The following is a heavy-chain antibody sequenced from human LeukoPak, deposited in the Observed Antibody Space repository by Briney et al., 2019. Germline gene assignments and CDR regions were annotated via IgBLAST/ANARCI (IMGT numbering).Heavy chain of an antibody. CDR3: ARGGYCSSSTCYGTGKFDY. CDR2: SRNKANSYTT. V-gene: IGHV3-72*01. CDR1: GFPFSDHH. J-gene: IGHJ4*02. Sequence: GGSLRLSCAASGFPFSDHHMDWVRQAPGKGLEWVGRSRNKANSYTTEYAASVRGRFTISRDASRNSLYLQMSSLKTEDTAVYYCARGGYCSSSTCYGTGKFDYWGQGTLVTVSS. D-gene: IGHD2-2*01.